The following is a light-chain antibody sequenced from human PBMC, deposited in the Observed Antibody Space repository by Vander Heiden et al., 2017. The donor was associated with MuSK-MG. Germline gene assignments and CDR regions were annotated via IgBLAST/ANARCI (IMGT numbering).Light chain of an antibody. CDR2: DAS. V-gene: IGKV1-5*01. CDR1: QSISSW. Sequence: IQMTQSPSTLSASVGDRVTITCRASQSISSWLAWYQKKPGKAPKLLIYDASRLESGVPSRFSGSGSGTEFTLTISSLQPEDSATYYCQQDNTYWTFGQGTRVEIK. CDR3: QQDNTYWT. J-gene: IGKJ1*01.